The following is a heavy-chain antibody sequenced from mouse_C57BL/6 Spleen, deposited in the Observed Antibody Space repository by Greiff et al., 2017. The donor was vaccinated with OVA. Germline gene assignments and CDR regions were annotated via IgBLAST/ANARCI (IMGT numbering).Heavy chain of an antibody. J-gene: IGHJ3*01. D-gene: IGHD1-1*01. CDR2: INYDGSST. CDR3: AREGNYGSSYGFAY. CDR1: GFTFSDYY. Sequence: EVKLMESEGDLVQPGSSMKLSCTASGFTFSDYYMAWVRQVPEKGLEWVANINYDGSSTYYLDSLKSRFIISRDNAKNILYLQMSSLKSEDTATYYCAREGNYGSSYGFAYWGQGTLVTVSA. V-gene: IGHV5-16*01.